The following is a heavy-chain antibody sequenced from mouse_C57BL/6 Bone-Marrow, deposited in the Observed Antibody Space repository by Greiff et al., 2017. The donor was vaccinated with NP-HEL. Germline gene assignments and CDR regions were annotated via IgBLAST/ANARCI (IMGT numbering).Heavy chain of an antibody. CDR1: GFSLTSYG. J-gene: IGHJ3*01. V-gene: IGHV2-2*01. CDR3: ARNHYYGSPWFAY. D-gene: IGHD1-1*01. Sequence: VHLVESGPGLVQPSQSLSITCTVSGFSLTSYGVHWVRQSPGKGLEWLGVIWSGGSTDYNAAFISRLSISKDNSKSQVFFKMNSLQADDTAIYYCARNHYYGSPWFAYWGQGTLVTVSA. CDR2: IWSGGST.